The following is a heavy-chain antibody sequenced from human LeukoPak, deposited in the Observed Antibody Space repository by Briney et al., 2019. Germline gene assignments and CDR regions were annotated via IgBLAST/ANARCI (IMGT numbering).Heavy chain of an antibody. Sequence: GGSLRLSCAASGFTFSSYSINWVRQAPGKGLEWVSSISSTSDFIFYADSVKGRFTISRDNSKSTLYLQMSSLRPDDTAVYYCAKDPTGSHDSWGQGTLVTVSS. CDR3: AKDPTGSHDS. J-gene: IGHJ5*02. V-gene: IGHV3-21*06. D-gene: IGHD1-1*01. CDR1: GFTFSSYS. CDR2: ISSTSDFI.